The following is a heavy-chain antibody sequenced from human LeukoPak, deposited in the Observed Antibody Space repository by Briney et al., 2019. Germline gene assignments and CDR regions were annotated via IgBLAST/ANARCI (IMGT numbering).Heavy chain of an antibody. J-gene: IGHJ4*02. V-gene: IGHV3-7*01. D-gene: IGHD4-23*01. CDR1: GFTFSSYW. CDR3: ARDPGGYFDY. Sequence: GGSLRLSCAAWGFTFSSYWMSWVRQAPGKGLEWVANIKQDGSEKYYVDSVKGRFTISRDNAKNSLYLQMDSLIAEDTAVYYCARDPGGYFDYWGQGTLVTVSS. CDR2: IKQDGSEK.